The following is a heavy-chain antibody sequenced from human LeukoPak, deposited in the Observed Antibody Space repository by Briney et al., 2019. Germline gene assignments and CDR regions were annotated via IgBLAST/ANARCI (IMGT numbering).Heavy chain of an antibody. CDR2: IYYSGST. V-gene: IGHV4-59*08. D-gene: IGHD1-26*01. Sequence: PSETLSLTCTVSGGSISSYYWSWIRQPPGKGLEWIGYIYYSGSTNYNPSLKSRVTISVDTSKNQFSLKLSSVTAADTAVYYCARLTYSGSYCFDYWGQGTLVTVSS. CDR1: GGSISSYY. J-gene: IGHJ4*02. CDR3: ARLTYSGSYCFDY.